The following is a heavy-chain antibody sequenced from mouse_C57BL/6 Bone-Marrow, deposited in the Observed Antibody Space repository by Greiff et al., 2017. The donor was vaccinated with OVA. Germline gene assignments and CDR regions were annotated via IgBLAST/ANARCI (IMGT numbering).Heavy chain of an antibody. CDR3: ARIDYGDYYAMDY. CDR2: INPYNGGT. J-gene: IGHJ4*01. CDR1: GYTFTDYY. V-gene: IGHV1-19*01. Sequence: VQLQQSGPVLVKPGASVKMSCKASGYTFTDYYMNWVKQSHGKSLEWIGVINPYNGGTSYNQKFKGKATLTVDKSSSTAYMELNSPTSEDSAVYYCARIDYGDYYAMDYWGQGTSVTVSS. D-gene: IGHD1-1*01.